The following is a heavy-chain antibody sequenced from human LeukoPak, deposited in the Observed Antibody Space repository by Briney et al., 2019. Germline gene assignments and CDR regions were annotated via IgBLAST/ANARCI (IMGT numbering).Heavy chain of an antibody. V-gene: IGHV3-20*01. CDR2: INWNGGST. CDR1: GFTFSSYS. D-gene: IGHD6-13*01. J-gene: IGHJ4*02. Sequence: GGSLRLSCAASGFTFSSYSMNWVRQAPGKGLEWVAGINWNGGSTGYADSVKGRFTISRDNAKNSLYLQMNSLRAEDTALYHCVRFSSRSWYGHDDYWGQGTLVTVSS. CDR3: VRFSSRSWYGHDDY.